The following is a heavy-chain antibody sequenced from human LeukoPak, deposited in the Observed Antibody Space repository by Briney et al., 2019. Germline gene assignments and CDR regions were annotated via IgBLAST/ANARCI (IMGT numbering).Heavy chain of an antibody. J-gene: IGHJ4*02. CDR2: IWYDGSNK. CDR1: GFTFSSYG. Sequence: GRSLRLSCAASGFTFSSYGMHWVRQAPGKGLEWVAVIWYDGSNKYYADSVKGRFTISRDNSKNTLYLQMNSLRAEDTAVYYCAKGRVDYYDSSGYWTPLGYWGQGTLVTVSS. CDR3: AKGRVDYYDSSGYWTPLGY. V-gene: IGHV3-33*06. D-gene: IGHD3-22*01.